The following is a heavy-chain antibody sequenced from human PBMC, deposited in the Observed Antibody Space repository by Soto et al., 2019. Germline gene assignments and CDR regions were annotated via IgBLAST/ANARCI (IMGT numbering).Heavy chain of an antibody. D-gene: IGHD3-22*01. CDR2: IYYSGST. CDR3: ATIYDSSGYYYGNNWFHP. CDR1: GASISSGDYY. V-gene: IGHV4-31*03. Sequence: PSETLSLTCTVSGASISSGDYYWSWIRQHPGKGLEWIGYIYYSGSTYYNPSLKSRVSISVDTSKNQFSLKLSSVTAADTAVYYCATIYDSSGYYYGNNWFHPWGQATLVTV. J-gene: IGHJ5*02.